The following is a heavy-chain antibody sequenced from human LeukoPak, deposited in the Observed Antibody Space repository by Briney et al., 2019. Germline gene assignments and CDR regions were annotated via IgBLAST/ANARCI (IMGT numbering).Heavy chain of an antibody. J-gene: IGHJ5*02. CDR2: ISSSGSTI. V-gene: IGHV3-48*03. D-gene: IGHD6-19*01. CDR3: ARRSGWYVNWFDP. Sequence: GGSLRLSCAASGFTCSSYEVNWVRQAPGKGLEWVSYISSSGSTIYYADSVKGRFTISRDNAKNSLYLQMNSLRAEDTAVYYCARRSGWYVNWFDPWGQGTLVTVSS. CDR1: GFTCSSYE.